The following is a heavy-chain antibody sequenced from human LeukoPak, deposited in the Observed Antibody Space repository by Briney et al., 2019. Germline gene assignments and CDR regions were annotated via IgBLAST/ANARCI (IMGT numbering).Heavy chain of an antibody. CDR3: ARGYCSGGSCYGTYYFDY. V-gene: IGHV5-51*01. D-gene: IGHD2-15*01. Sequence: GECLKISCKGSGYSFTSYWIGWVRQMPGKGLEWMGIIYPGDSDTRYSPSFQGQVTISADKSISTAYLQWSSLKASDTAMYYCARGYCSGGSCYGTYYFDYWGQGTLVTVSS. CDR2: IYPGDSDT. J-gene: IGHJ4*02. CDR1: GYSFTSYW.